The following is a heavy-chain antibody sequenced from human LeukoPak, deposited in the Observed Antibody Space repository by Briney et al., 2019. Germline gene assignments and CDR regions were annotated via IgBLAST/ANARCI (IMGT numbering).Heavy chain of an antibody. Sequence: SQTLSLTCTVSGGSISSGSYYWSWIRQPAGKGLEWIGRIYTSGSTNYNPSLKSRVTISVDTSKNQFSLKLSSVTAADTAVYYCARSKIAAAGLDYWGQGTLVTVSS. CDR2: IYTSGST. CDR3: ARSKIAAAGLDY. CDR1: GGSISSGSYY. J-gene: IGHJ4*02. V-gene: IGHV4-61*02. D-gene: IGHD6-13*01.